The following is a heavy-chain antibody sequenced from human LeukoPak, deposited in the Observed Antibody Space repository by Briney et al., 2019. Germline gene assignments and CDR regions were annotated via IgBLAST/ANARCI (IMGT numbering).Heavy chain of an antibody. J-gene: IGHJ4*02. CDR3: AKDQSRVGASDPFDY. D-gene: IGHD1-26*01. Sequence: PGGSLRLSCAASGFTFSSCAMTWVRQAPGKGLEWVSSISGSGATTYYADSVKGRFTISRDNSNNTVYLQKNSLRAEDTAVYYCAKDQSRVGASDPFDYWGQGMQVGVSS. V-gene: IGHV3-23*01. CDR1: GFTFSSCA. CDR2: ISGSGATT.